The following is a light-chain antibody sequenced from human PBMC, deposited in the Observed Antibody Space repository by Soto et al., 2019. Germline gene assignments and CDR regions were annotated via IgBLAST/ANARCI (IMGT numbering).Light chain of an antibody. CDR1: QSVDSSY. Sequence: EVVLTQSPGALSLSPGERATLSCRASQSVDSSYFAWYQQRPGQAPRLLIYETSSRATGIPDRFSGSGSGTDCTLTVSRLEPEDFAVYFCQQYGSYPLTFGGGTKVEIK. V-gene: IGKV3-20*01. CDR2: ETS. CDR3: QQYGSYPLT. J-gene: IGKJ4*01.